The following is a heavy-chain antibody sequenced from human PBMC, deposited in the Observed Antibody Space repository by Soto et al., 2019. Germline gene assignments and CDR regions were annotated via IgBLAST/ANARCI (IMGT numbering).Heavy chain of an antibody. Sequence: SATLALTCPVSAGSVRSGSYYWSWIRHPPGKGLEWIGYIYYSGSTNYNPSLKSRVTISVDTSKNQFSLKLSSVTAADTAVYYCARVAKQWLVHIYVDYWGQGTLVTFSS. J-gene: IGHJ4*02. CDR3: ARVAKQWLVHIYVDY. V-gene: IGHV4-61*01. CDR1: AGSVRSGSYY. D-gene: IGHD6-19*01. CDR2: IYYSGST.